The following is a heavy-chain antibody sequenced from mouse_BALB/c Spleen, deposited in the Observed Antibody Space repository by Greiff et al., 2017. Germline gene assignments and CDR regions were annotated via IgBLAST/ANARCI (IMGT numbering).Heavy chain of an antibody. Sequence: QVQLKQPGAELVKPGASVKMSCKASGYTFTSYNMHWVKQTPGQGLEWIGAIYPGNGDTSYNQKFKGKATLTADKSSSTAYMQLSSLTSEDSAVYYCARRVSYYYAMDYWGQGTSVTVSS. V-gene: IGHV1-12*01. CDR3: ARRVSYYYAMDY. CDR1: GYTFTSYN. J-gene: IGHJ4*01. CDR2: IYPGNGDT.